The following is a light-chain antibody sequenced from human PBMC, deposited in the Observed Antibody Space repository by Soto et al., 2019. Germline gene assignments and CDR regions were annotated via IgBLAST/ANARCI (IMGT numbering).Light chain of an antibody. Sequence: QSALTQPRSVSGSPGQSVTISCTGTSSDVGGYNYVSWYQQHPGKAPKLMIYDVSKRPSGAPDRFSGSKSGNTASLTISGLQAEDEADYYCCSYAGDYFYVFGTGTKLTVL. V-gene: IGLV2-11*01. CDR1: SSDVGGYNY. CDR2: DVS. CDR3: CSYAGDYFYV. J-gene: IGLJ1*01.